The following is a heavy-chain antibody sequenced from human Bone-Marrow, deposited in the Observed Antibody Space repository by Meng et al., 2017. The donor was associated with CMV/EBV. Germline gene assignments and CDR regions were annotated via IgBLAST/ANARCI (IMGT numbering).Heavy chain of an antibody. CDR3: ARGPMNGVNWFDP. CDR1: GYTFTSYY. J-gene: IGHJ5*02. D-gene: IGHD2-8*01. Sequence: GSVKVSCKASGYTFTSYYMHWVRQAPGQGLEWMGIINPSGGSTSYAQKFQGRVTMTTDTSTSTAYMALRSLRSDDTAVYYCARGPMNGVNWFDPWGQGTLVTVSS. V-gene: IGHV1-46*01. CDR2: INPSGGST.